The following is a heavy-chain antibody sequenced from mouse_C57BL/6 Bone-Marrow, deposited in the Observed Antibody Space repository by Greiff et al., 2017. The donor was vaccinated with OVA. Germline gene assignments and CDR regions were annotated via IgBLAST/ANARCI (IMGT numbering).Heavy chain of an antibody. J-gene: IGHJ4*01. Sequence: QVQLQQSGAELVKPGASVKISCKASGYAFSSYWMNWVKQRPGKGLEWIGKIYPGDGDTNYNGKFKGKATLTADKSSSTTYMQLSSLTSEDSAVYFCARRRTYGPYAMDYWGQGTSVTVSS. V-gene: IGHV1-80*01. D-gene: IGHD1-2*01. CDR1: GYAFSSYW. CDR2: IYPGDGDT. CDR3: ARRRTYGPYAMDY.